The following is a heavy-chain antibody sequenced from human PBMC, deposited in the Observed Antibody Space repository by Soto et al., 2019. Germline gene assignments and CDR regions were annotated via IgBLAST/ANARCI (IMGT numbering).Heavy chain of an antibody. CDR3: ARDEDYGDYYYDYYMDV. Sequence: GGSLRLSCAASGFTFSSYWMSWVRQAPGKGLEWVANIKQDGSEKYYVDSVKGRFTISRDNAKNSLYLQMNSLRAEDTAVYYCARDEDYGDYYYDYYMDVWGKGTTVTVSS. D-gene: IGHD4-17*01. J-gene: IGHJ6*03. CDR1: GFTFSSYW. CDR2: IKQDGSEK. V-gene: IGHV3-7*03.